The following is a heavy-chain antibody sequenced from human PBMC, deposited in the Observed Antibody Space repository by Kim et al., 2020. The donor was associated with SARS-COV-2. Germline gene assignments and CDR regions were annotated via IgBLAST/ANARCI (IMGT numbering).Heavy chain of an antibody. Sequence: GGSLRLSCAASGFTFSSYARHCVRQAPGKGLEWVAFISYDGSNKYYADSVKSRFTISRDNSKNKMYLQMKILSTEDTAVYYCSRGDSSGDYYDAFDICG. CDR2: ISYDGSNK. CDR1: GFTFSSYA. D-gene: IGHD3-22*01. J-gene: IGHJ3*02. V-gene: IGHV3-30*04. CDR3: SRGDSSGDYYDAFDI.